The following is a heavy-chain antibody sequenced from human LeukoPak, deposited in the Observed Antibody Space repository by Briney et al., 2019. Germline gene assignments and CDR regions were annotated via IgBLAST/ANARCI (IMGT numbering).Heavy chain of an antibody. J-gene: IGHJ4*02. CDR1: GFTFSNCG. CDR2: ISYDGSNK. V-gene: IGHV3-30*03. D-gene: IGHD1-26*01. CDR3: ARDGWELLTSLYYFDY. Sequence: PGGSLRLSCAASGFTFSNCGMHWVRQAPGKGLEWVAVISYDGSNKYYADSVKGRFTISRDNSKNTLYLQMNSLRAEDTAVYYCARDGWELLTSLYYFDYWGQGTLVTVSS.